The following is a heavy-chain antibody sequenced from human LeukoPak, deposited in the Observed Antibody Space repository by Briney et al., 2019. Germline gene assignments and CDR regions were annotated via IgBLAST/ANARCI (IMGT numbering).Heavy chain of an antibody. Sequence: GGSLRLSCAASGNYWMHWVRQAPGKGLVWVSHINSDGSWTSYADSVKGRFTISKDNAKNTVYLQMYSLRAEDTAVYYCVSFYETYWGRGTLVTVSS. CDR1: GNYW. J-gene: IGHJ4*02. D-gene: IGHD2/OR15-2a*01. V-gene: IGHV3-74*01. CDR2: INSDGSWT. CDR3: VSFYETY.